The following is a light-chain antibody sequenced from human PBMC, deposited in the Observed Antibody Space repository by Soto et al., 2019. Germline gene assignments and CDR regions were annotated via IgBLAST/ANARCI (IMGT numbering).Light chain of an antibody. CDR3: MQALQTPLT. CDR2: LGS. Sequence: EIVMTQYPISLPVTPGEPASISCRSSQSLLHSNGYNYLDWYLQKPGQSPQLLIYLGSNRASGVPDRFSGSGSGTDFTLKISRVEAEDVGVYYCMQALQTPLTSGG. V-gene: IGKV2-28*01. J-gene: IGKJ4*01. CDR1: QSLLHSNGYNY.